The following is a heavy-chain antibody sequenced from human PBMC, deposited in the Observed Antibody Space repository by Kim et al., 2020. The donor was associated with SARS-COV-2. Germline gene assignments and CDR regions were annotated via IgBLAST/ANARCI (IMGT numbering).Heavy chain of an antibody. V-gene: IGHV7-4-1*02. D-gene: IGHD3-9*01. Sequence: ASVKVSCKASGYTFTSYAMNWVRQAPGQGLEWMGWINTNTGNPTYAQGFTGRFVFSLDTSVSTAYLQISSLKAEDTAVYYCARELSSHFDWLVVWFDPWGQGTLVNVSS. CDR1: GYTFTSYA. J-gene: IGHJ5*02. CDR2: INTNTGNP. CDR3: ARELSSHFDWLVVWFDP.